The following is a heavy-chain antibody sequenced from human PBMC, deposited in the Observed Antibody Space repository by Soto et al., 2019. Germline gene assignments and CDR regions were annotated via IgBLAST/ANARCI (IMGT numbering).Heavy chain of an antibody. J-gene: IGHJ6*02. CDR1: GYSFTSYW. CDR3: ARLGSSSNILTGYYRDYYYYGMEV. V-gene: IGHV5-51*01. CDR2: IYPGDSDT. D-gene: IGHD3-9*01. Sequence: PGESLKISCKGSGYSFTSYWIGLLRQIPWKGLEWMGIIYPGDSDTRYSPSFQGQVTISADKSISTAYLQWSSLKASDIAMYYCARLGSSSNILTGYYRDYYYYGMEVSGQGTTVTVSS.